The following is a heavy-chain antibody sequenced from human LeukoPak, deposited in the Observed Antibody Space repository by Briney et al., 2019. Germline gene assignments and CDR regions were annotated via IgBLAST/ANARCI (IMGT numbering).Heavy chain of an antibody. Sequence: SETLSLTCTVSGGSISSYYWSWIRQPAGKGLEWIGRIYTSGSTNYNPSLKSRVTMSVDTSKNQFSLKLSSVTAADTAVYYCARVGHDSSGYEDYYYGMDVWGQGTTVTVSS. CDR2: IYTSGST. V-gene: IGHV4-4*07. CDR3: ARVGHDSSGYEDYYYGMDV. CDR1: GGSISSYY. D-gene: IGHD3-22*01. J-gene: IGHJ6*02.